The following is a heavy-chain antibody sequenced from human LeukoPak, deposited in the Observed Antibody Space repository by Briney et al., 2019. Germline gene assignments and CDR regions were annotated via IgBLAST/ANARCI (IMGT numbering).Heavy chain of an antibody. Sequence: SETLSLTCTVSGGSISTNYWRWIRQPPGKGLEWIGSISYTGNTNYNPSLKSRVTISVDASKNQFSLKLTPVTAADTAVYYCASGRLGYNSPFDSWGQGTLVTVSS. CDR3: ASGRLGYNSPFDS. V-gene: IGHV4-59*01. J-gene: IGHJ4*02. CDR2: ISYTGNT. D-gene: IGHD5-24*01. CDR1: GGSISTNY.